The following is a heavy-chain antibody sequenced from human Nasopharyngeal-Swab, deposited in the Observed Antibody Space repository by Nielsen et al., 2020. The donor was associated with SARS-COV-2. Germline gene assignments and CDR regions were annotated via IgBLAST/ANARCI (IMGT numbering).Heavy chain of an antibody. CDR3: ASAYYDFWSGDEYYFDY. CDR1: GFTFSDYY. J-gene: IGHJ4*02. D-gene: IGHD3-3*01. Sequence: GESLKISCAASGFTFSDYYMSWIRQAPGKGLEWVSYISSSGSTIYYADSVKGRFTISRDNAKNSLYLQMNSLRAEDTAVYYCASAYYDFWSGDEYYFDYWGQGTLVTVSS. CDR2: ISSSGSTI. V-gene: IGHV3-11*04.